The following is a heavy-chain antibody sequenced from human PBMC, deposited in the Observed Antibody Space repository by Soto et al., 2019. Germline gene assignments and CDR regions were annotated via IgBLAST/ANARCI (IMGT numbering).Heavy chain of an antibody. Sequence: ASVKVSCKASGYTFTSYYMHWVRQAPGQGLEWMGIINPSGGSTSYAQKFQGRVTMTRDTSTSTVYMELSSLRSEDTAVYYCASLGYSSGYGRNDAFDICGQGXMVTV. J-gene: IGHJ3*02. V-gene: IGHV1-46*01. CDR3: ASLGYSSGYGRNDAFDI. CDR1: GYTFTSYY. D-gene: IGHD3-22*01. CDR2: INPSGGST.